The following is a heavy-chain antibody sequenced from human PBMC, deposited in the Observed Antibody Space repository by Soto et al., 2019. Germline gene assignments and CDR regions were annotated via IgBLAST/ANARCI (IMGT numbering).Heavy chain of an antibody. Sequence: GGSLRLSCTASGFTFGDYAMSWFRQAPGKGLEWVGFIRSKAYGGTTEYAASVKGRFTISRDDSKSIAYLQMNSLKTEDTAVYYCTSSSGWYSGGAFDIWGQGTMVTVSS. CDR1: GFTFGDYA. CDR3: TSSSGWYSGGAFDI. V-gene: IGHV3-49*03. D-gene: IGHD6-19*01. CDR2: IRSKAYGGTT. J-gene: IGHJ3*02.